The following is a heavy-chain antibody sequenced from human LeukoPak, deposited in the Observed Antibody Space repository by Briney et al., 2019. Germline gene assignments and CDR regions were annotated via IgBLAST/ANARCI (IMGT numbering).Heavy chain of an antibody. D-gene: IGHD3-16*01. CDR2: ISGSGAGT. CDR1: AFTFSTYA. V-gene: IGHV3-23*01. CDR3: ARASLRGDY. Sequence: GGSLRLSCAASAFTFSTYAMSWVRQAPGMGLEWVSGISGSGAGTYYADSVRGRFTISRDNSKNTLYLQMNGLRAEDTAVYYCARASLRGDYWGQGTLVAVSS. J-gene: IGHJ4*02.